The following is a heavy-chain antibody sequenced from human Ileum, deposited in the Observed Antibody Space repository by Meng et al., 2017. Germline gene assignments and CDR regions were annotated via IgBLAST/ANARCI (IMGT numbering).Heavy chain of an antibody. J-gene: IGHJ4*02. D-gene: IGHD6-19*01. V-gene: IGHV1-2*06. CDR2: IYPHNGAT. CDR1: GYTFTGNN. Sequence: QVQRVYAGAELKKPRASGKVSCKTSGYTFTGNNIHWVRQAPGQGLEWMGRIYPHNGATNYAQTFQGRVTMTGDTSIATAYMELNRLTSDDTAVYYCARGVAENWGQGTLVTVSS. CDR3: ARGVAEN.